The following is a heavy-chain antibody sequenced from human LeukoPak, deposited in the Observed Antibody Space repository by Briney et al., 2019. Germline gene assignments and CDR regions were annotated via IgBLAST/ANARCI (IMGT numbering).Heavy chain of an antibody. D-gene: IGHD4/OR15-4a*01. CDR1: GFPFSSYW. V-gene: IGHV3-74*01. CDR3: APGAHFDY. Sequence: PGGSLRLSCAASGFPFSSYWMHWVRQAPGKGLVWVSRINNDGSTTSYADSVKGRFTISRDNAKNTLDLQMNSLRAEDTAVYYCAPGAHFDYWGQGTLVTVSS. J-gene: IGHJ4*02. CDR2: INNDGSTT.